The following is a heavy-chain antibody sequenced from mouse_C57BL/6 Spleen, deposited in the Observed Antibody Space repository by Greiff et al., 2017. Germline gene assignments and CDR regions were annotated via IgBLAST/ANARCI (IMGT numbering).Heavy chain of an antibody. CDR2: IDPSDSYT. J-gene: IGHJ3*01. CDR3: ARSLQLRLRLAFAD. CDR1: GYTFTSYW. V-gene: IGHV1-50*01. D-gene: IGHD3-2*02. Sequence: QVQLQQPGAELVKPGASVKLSCKASGYTFTSYWMQWVKQRPGQGLEWIGEIDPSDSYTNYNQKFKGKATLTVDTSSSTAYMQLSSRTSEDSAVYYCARSLQLRLRLAFADWGQGTLVTVSA.